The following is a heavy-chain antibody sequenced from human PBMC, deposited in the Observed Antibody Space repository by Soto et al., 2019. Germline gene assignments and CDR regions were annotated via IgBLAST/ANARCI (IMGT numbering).Heavy chain of an antibody. Sequence: QVQLVQSGAEVKKPGASVKVSCKASGYTFATYAIHWVRQAPGEGLEWMGWINHATGNTEYSEKFQDRVTLTRYTSATTAYMELRGLRFEDTAVYYCARRYKSAGWLETWCQGTLVTVSS. J-gene: IGHJ5*02. CDR3: ARRYKSAGWLET. CDR1: GYTFATYA. D-gene: IGHD1-20*01. CDR2: INHATGNT. V-gene: IGHV1-3*01.